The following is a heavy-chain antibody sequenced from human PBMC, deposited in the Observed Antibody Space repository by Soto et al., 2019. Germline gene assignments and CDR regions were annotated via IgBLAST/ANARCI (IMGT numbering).Heavy chain of an antibody. J-gene: IGHJ4*02. CDR1: GFTVSNNY. V-gene: IGHV3-53*01. Sequence: EVQLVESGGGLIQPGGSLRLSCAVSGFTVSNNYMSWVRQAPGKGLEGVSVIYSGGYTAYGDSVKGRFTISRDNSKNTLFFQKKTLGAGAPAVFSCATQPGGGGYWGQGTLVTVSS. CDR2: IYSGGYT. D-gene: IGHD3-10*01. CDR3: ATQPGGGGY.